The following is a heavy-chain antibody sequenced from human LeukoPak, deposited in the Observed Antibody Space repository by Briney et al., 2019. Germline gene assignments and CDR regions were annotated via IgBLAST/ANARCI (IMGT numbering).Heavy chain of an antibody. Sequence: GGSLRLSCAASRFIFSNHWMTWVRQAPGKGLEWVAMINQDGSDKYYADSVKGRFTISRDNAKNSLDLQMNSLRVEDTAVYYCARGTSLPGIAVAGSDYWGQGTLVTVSS. D-gene: IGHD6-19*01. CDR3: ARGTSLPGIAVAGSDY. V-gene: IGHV3-7*01. CDR1: RFIFSNHW. J-gene: IGHJ4*02. CDR2: INQDGSDK.